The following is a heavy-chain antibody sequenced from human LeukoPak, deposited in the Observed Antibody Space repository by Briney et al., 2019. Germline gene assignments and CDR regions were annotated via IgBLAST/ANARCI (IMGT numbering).Heavy chain of an antibody. D-gene: IGHD2-2*01. Sequence: GGSLRLSCAASGFTFSSYSMNWVRQAPGKGLEWVSSISNSSSYIYYADLVKGRFTISRDNAKNSLYLQMNRLRAEDTAVYYCARGLYCSSTSCYPTYYYYGMDVWGQGTTVTVSS. CDR2: ISNSSSYI. CDR3: ARGLYCSSTSCYPTYYYYGMDV. J-gene: IGHJ6*02. CDR1: GFTFSSYS. V-gene: IGHV3-21*01.